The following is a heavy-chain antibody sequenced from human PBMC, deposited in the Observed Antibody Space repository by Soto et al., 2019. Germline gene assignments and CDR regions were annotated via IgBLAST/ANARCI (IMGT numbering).Heavy chain of an antibody. V-gene: IGHV3-23*01. J-gene: IGHJ6*02. Sequence: GGSLRLSCAASGFPFSSYAMSWVRQAPGKGLEWVSAISGSGGSTYYADSVKGRFTISRDNSKNTLYLQMNSLRAEDTAVYYCAKEGHYSGYDYYYYYGMDVWGQGTTVTVSS. CDR3: AKEGHYSGYDYYYYYGMDV. D-gene: IGHD5-12*01. CDR2: ISGSGGST. CDR1: GFPFSSYA.